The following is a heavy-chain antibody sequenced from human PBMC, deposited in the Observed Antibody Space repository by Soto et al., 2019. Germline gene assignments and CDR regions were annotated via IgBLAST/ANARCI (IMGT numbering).Heavy chain of an antibody. V-gene: IGHV1-18*01. CDR3: AREPNYFDY. CDR1: GYTFTSYG. Sequence: QVQLVQSGAEVKKPGASVKVSCKASGYTFTSYGISWVRQAPGQGLEWMGWISAHNGNTKYAQKLQGRVTMTTDTPTSTAYRELRSLRSDDTSVYCCAREPNYFDYWGQGTLVTVSS. J-gene: IGHJ4*02. CDR2: ISAHNGNT.